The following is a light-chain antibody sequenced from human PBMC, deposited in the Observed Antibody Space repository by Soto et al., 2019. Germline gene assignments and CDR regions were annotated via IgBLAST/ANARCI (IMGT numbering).Light chain of an antibody. CDR3: LQDYSYPLT. V-gene: IGKV1-17*03. CDR2: AVS. Sequence: DIQVTQSPSAMSASVGDRVTITCRASQDISHYLAWFQQKPGKVPKRLIFAVSNLESGVPSRFRGSGSGTEFTLTITSLQPEDFATYYCLQDYSYPLTFGQGTKV. CDR1: QDISHY. J-gene: IGKJ1*01.